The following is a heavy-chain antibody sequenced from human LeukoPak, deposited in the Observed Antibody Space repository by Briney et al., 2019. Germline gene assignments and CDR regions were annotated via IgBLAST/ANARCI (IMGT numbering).Heavy chain of an antibody. J-gene: IGHJ4*02. CDR3: ARDRGSSWYVDY. Sequence: ASVKVSCKASGYTFTRYYMHWVRQAPGQGLEWMGWINPNSGGTNYAQKFQDRVTMTGDTSISTAYMELSRLRSDDTAVYYCARDRGSSWYVDYWGQGTLVTVSS. V-gene: IGHV1-2*02. CDR2: INPNSGGT. CDR1: GYTFTRYY. D-gene: IGHD6-13*01.